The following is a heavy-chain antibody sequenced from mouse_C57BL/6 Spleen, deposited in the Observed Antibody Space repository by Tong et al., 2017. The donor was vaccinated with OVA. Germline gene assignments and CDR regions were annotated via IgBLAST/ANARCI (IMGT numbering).Heavy chain of an antibody. CDR1: GYAFSSYW. Sequence: VQLQESGAELVKPGASVKMSCKASGYAFSSYWMNWVKQRPGQGLEWIGQIYPGDGDTNYNGKFKGKATLTADKSTSTAYMQLSSLTSEDSAVYYCTSSTMVTAGDFDVWGAGTTVTVSS. CDR2: IYPGDGDT. V-gene: IGHV1-80*01. J-gene: IGHJ1*01. D-gene: IGHD2-1*01. CDR3: TSSTMVTAGDFDV.